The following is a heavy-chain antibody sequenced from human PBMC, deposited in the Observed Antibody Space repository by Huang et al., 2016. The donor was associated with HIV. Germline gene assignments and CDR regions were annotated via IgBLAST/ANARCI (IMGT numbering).Heavy chain of an antibody. V-gene: IGHV4-39*02. CDR3: AREVRSVDTDRPDGYYYRGLDV. Sequence: QLRESGPGLVTPSETLSLPCSASGTSMTSSTFYWGWFRQPPGRGLEWIGSVYCRGNTYYNPALKRRVTRSIDTANKQYSMRLTSVTAADTAVYFCAREVRSVDTDRPDGYYYRGLDVWGQGTTVIVSS. J-gene: IGHJ6*02. D-gene: IGHD2-2*03. CDR1: GTSMTSSTFY. CDR2: VYCRGNT.